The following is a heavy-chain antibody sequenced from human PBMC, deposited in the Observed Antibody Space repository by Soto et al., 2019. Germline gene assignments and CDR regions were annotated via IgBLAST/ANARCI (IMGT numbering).Heavy chain of an antibody. D-gene: IGHD6-19*01. J-gene: IGHJ4*02. Sequence: PGGSLRLSCAASGFTFSSYAMSWVRQAPGKGLEWFSAISGSGGSTYYADSVKGRFTISRDNSKNTLYLQMNSLRAEDTAVYYCAKFPANSSGWSWNIGTYFDYWGQGTLVTVSS. CDR1: GFTFSSYA. CDR2: ISGSGGST. CDR3: AKFPANSSGWSWNIGTYFDY. V-gene: IGHV3-23*01.